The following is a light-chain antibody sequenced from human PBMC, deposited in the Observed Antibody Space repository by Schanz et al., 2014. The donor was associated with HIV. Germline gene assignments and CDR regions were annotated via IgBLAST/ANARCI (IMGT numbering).Light chain of an antibody. Sequence: QSVLTQPRSVSGSPGQSVTISCTGTSSDVGSYNYVSWYQQRPGKAPKLMIYDVTKRPSGVPDRFSGSKSGNTASLTVSGLQADDEADYYCGSYGGSDNMVFGGGTKLTVL. V-gene: IGLV2-11*01. CDR3: GSYGGSDNMV. J-gene: IGLJ3*02. CDR1: SSDVGSYNY. CDR2: DVT.